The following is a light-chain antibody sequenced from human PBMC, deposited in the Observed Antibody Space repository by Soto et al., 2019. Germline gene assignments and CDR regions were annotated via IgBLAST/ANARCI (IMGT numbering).Light chain of an antibody. Sequence: DIQLTQSPSFLSASLGDRVTITCRASQGISSYLAWYQQKPGKAPKLLIYAASTLQSGVPSRFSGSGSGTEFTLTVSGLQPEDCATYYCQHLNSYPLTFGGGTKVEIK. CDR2: AAS. CDR3: QHLNSYPLT. J-gene: IGKJ4*01. CDR1: QGISSY. V-gene: IGKV1-9*01.